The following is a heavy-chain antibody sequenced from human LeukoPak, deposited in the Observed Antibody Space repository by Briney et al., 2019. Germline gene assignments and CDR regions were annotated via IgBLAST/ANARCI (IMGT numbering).Heavy chain of an antibody. Sequence: GGSLRLSCAASGFTFSSYAMSWVRQAPGKGLEWVSAISGSGGSTYYADSVKGRFAISRDNSKNTLYLQMNSLRAEDTAVYYCAKSGGNYYDPSSHWGQGTLVTVSS. CDR2: ISGSGGST. CDR1: GFTFSSYA. J-gene: IGHJ4*02. D-gene: IGHD3-22*01. V-gene: IGHV3-23*01. CDR3: AKSGGNYYDPSSH.